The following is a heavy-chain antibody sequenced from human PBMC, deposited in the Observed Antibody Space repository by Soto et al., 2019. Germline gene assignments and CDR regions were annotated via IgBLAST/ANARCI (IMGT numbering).Heavy chain of an antibody. Sequence: SETLSLTCTVQGGSFSGYYWSWIRQPPGKGLERIGEINQSGSTDSNPSLKSRVTISVDTSKNQFSLNLRSVTAAATAVYFCARLAVASRRFDYMREGPLVTVCS. D-gene: IGHD2-15*01. J-gene: IGHJ4*02. V-gene: IGHV4-34*01. CDR1: GGSFSGYY. CDR2: INQSGST. CDR3: ARLAVASRRFDY.